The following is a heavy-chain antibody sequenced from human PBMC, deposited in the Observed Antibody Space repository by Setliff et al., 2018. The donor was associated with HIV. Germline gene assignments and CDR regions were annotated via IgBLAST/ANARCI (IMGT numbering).Heavy chain of an antibody. CDR2: INQDGSEK. CDR1: GFTFTSYW. Sequence: GESLKISCAASGFTFTSYWMIWVRQAPGKGLEWVANINQDGSEKNYVGSVKGRFTISRDNAKNSLYLQMDSLRVEDTTVYYCTRKLAPGHGMDVWGQGTTVTVSS. CDR3: TRKLAPGHGMDV. J-gene: IGHJ6*02. V-gene: IGHV3-7*01. D-gene: IGHD3-3*02.